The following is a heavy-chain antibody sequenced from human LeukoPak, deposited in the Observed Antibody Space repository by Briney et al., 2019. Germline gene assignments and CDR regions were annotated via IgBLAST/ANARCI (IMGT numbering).Heavy chain of an antibody. D-gene: IGHD1-26*01. CDR1: GGSISTYY. CDR2: IYYSGST. CDR3: ARVGGTNYYYYGMDV. Sequence: PSETLSLTCTASGGSISTYYWNWIRQPPGKGLEWIGYIYYSGSTNYNPSLKSRVTISVDTSKNQFSLKLSPVTAADTAVYYCARVGGTNYYYYGMDVWGQGTTVTVSS. J-gene: IGHJ6*02. V-gene: IGHV4-59*01.